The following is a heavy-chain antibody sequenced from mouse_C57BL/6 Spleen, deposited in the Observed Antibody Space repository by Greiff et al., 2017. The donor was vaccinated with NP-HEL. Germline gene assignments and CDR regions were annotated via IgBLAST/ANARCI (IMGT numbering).Heavy chain of an antibody. J-gene: IGHJ2*01. Sequence: DVQLVESGGGLVKPGGSLKLSCAASGFTFSSYAMSWVRQTPEKRLEWVATISDGGSYTYYPDNVKGRFTISRDNAKNNLYLQMSHLKSEDTAMYYCARGEGGTDYWGQGTTLTVSS. CDR2: ISDGGSYT. V-gene: IGHV5-4*01. D-gene: IGHD3-3*01. CDR1: GFTFSSYA. CDR3: ARGEGGTDY.